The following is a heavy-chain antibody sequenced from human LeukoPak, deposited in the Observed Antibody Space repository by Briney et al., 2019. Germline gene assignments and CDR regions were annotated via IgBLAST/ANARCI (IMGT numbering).Heavy chain of an antibody. J-gene: IGHJ6*02. CDR1: GGTFSSYA. CDR3: ARAPYYYDSSGYYYYYYGMDV. D-gene: IGHD3-22*01. Sequence: GASVKVSCKASGGTFSSYAISWVRQAPGQGLEWMGGIIPIFGTANYAQKFQGRVTITADKSTSTAYMELSSLRSEDTAVYYCARAPYYYDSSGYYYYYYGMDVWGQGTTVTVSS. CDR2: IIPIFGTA. V-gene: IGHV1-69*06.